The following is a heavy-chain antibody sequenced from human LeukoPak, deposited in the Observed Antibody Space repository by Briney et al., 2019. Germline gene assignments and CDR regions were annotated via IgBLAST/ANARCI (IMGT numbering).Heavy chain of an antibody. CDR3: ARHAPYSSSSNWFDP. V-gene: IGHV4-34*01. CDR2: INHSGST. Sequence: SETLSLTCAVYGGSFSGYYWSWIRQPPGKGLEWIGEINHSGSTNYNPSLKSRVTISVDTSKNQFSLKLSSVTAADTAVYYCARHAPYSSSSNWFDPWGQGTLVTVSS. D-gene: IGHD6-13*01. CDR1: GGSFSGYY. J-gene: IGHJ5*02.